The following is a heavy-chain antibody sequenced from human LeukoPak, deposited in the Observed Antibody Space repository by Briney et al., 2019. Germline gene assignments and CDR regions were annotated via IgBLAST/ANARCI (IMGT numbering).Heavy chain of an antibody. CDR3: AKVRGPLYYYAVDA. CDR1: GFTFSSYG. CDR2: VSYDGKYE. J-gene: IGHJ6*02. V-gene: IGHV3-30*18. Sequence: GGSLRLSCVASGFTFSSYGMHWVRQAPGKGPEWVATVSYDGKYEFYSDSVKGRFSISRNDSDNTVHLQMNSLRPEDSAVFYCAKVRGPLYYYAVDAWGQGTKVTVSS. D-gene: IGHD1-14*01.